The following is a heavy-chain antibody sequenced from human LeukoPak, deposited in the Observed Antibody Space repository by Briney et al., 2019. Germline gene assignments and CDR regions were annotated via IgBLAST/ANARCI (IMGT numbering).Heavy chain of an antibody. CDR2: ISSSGSTI. Sequence: GGSLRLSCAASGFTFSSYEMNWVRQAPGKGLEWVSYISSSGSTIYYADSVKGRFTISRDNAKNSLYLQMNSLRAEDTAVYYCAREGNDYYDSSEYWGQGTLVTVSS. J-gene: IGHJ4*02. CDR3: AREGNDYYDSSEY. D-gene: IGHD3-22*01. CDR1: GFTFSSYE. V-gene: IGHV3-48*03.